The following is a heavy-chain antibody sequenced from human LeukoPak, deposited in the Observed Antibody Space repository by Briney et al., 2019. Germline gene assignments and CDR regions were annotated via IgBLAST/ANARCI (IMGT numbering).Heavy chain of an antibody. CDR2: VYYSGST. V-gene: IGHV4-59*12. CDR1: GGTLNSFY. CDR3: ARCPPQTYFHGNGYYYFDY. J-gene: IGHJ4*02. Sequence: SETLSLTCTVSGGTLNSFYWTWIRQPPGKGLDYIGYVYYSGSTKYNPSLKSRVTISEDTSNNQFSLKLSSVTAADTAVYYCARCPPQTYFHGNGYYYFDYWGQGTLVTVSS. D-gene: IGHD3-22*01.